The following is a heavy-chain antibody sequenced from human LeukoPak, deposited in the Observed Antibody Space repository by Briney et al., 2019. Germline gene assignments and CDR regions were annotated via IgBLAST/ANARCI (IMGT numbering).Heavy chain of an antibody. V-gene: IGHV3-53*01. Sequence: GGSLRLPCAASGFTVSSNYMSWVRQAPGKGLEWVSASYSGGPTYYADSVKGRFTISRDNSKNTLYLQMNSLRAEDTAVYYCAISSDWTSLDYWGQGTLVTVSS. CDR1: GFTVSSNY. CDR2: SYSGGPT. J-gene: IGHJ4*02. D-gene: IGHD6-19*01. CDR3: AISSDWTSLDY.